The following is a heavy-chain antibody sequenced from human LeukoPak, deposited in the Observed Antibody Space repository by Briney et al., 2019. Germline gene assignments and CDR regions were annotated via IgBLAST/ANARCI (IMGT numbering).Heavy chain of an antibody. J-gene: IGHJ6*02. D-gene: IGHD6-13*01. CDR3: ARDRPNGYGSSWYYYYGMDV. CDR2: IYTRGST. V-gene: IGHV4-4*07. CDR1: GAAISSYD. Sequence: PEPLCPTCTDSGAAISSYDWRWIRQPTGKGLERIARIYTRGSTNYNPSLKSLVTMSVDTSKTQFSLKLSSVTAPDMAVYYCARDRPNGYGSSWYYYYGMDVWGQGTTVTVSS.